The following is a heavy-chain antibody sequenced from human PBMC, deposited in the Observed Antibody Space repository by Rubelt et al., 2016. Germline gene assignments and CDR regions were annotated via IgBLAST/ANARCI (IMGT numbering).Heavy chain of an antibody. CDR3: ARAQRIRLLMVYAPTFDY. J-gene: IGHJ4*02. V-gene: IGHV1-3*01. CDR2: INAGNGNT. CDR1: GYTFTSYA. Sequence: QVQLAQSGAEVKKPGASVKVSCKASGYTFTSYAMHWVRQAPGQRLEWMGWINAGNGNTKYSQKFQGIVTITRDTSAITAYMEPSSLRSEDTAVYYCARAQRIRLLMVYAPTFDYWGQGTLVTVSS. D-gene: IGHD2-8*01.